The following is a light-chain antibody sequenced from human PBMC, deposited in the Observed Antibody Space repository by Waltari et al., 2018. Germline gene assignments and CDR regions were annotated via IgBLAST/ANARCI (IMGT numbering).Light chain of an antibody. CDR2: GAS. V-gene: IGKV3-15*01. CDR1: QSVGTN. CDR3: QQYHNWPPWA. Sequence: DIVMTQSPATPSVSPGASATPSCRASQSVGTNLAWYQQRPGQAPRLLLYGASSRATGIPARFSGSGSGTDFTLTINSLQPEDFALYYCQQYHNWPPWAFGQGTKVEIK. J-gene: IGKJ1*01.